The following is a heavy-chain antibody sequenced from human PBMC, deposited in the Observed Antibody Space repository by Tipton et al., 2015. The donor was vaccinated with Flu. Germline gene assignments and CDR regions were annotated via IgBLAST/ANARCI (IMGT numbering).Heavy chain of an antibody. CDR2: ISSSGSTI. V-gene: IGHV3-11*01. D-gene: IGHD4-17*01. CDR3: ARGGTVTTFYYYYGMDV. J-gene: IGHJ6*02. Sequence: GSLRLSCAASGFTFSDYYMSWIRQAPGKGLEWVSYISSSGSTIYYADSVKGRFTISRDNAKNSLYLQMNSLRAEDTAVYYCARGGTVTTFYYYYGMDVWGQGTTVTVSS. CDR1: GFTFSDYY.